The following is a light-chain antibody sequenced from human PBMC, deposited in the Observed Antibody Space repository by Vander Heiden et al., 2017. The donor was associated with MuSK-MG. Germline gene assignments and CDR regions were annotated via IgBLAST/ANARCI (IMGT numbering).Light chain of an antibody. Sequence: DIQMTYSSSSLSASVGDRVTITCRASQSISSYLNWYQQKPGKAPKLLIYAASSLQSGVPSRFSGSGSGTDFTLTISSLQPEDFATYYCQQSDSTRWTFGQGTKVEIK. J-gene: IGKJ1*01. V-gene: IGKV1-39*01. CDR3: QQSDSTRWT. CDR1: QSISSY. CDR2: AAS.